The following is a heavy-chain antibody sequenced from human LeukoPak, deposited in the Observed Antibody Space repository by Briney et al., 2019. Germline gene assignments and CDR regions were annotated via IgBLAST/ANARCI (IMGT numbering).Heavy chain of an antibody. J-gene: IGHJ5*02. V-gene: IGHV1-2*02. CDR1: GYTFTGYY. CDR3: ARGSGSSWYYYGWFDP. D-gene: IGHD6-13*01. CDR2: INPNSGGT. Sequence: ASVKVSCKASGYTFTGYYMHWVRQAPGQGLEWMGWINPNSGGTNYAQKFQGRVTMTRNTSISTAYMELSSLRSEDTAVYYCARGSGSSWYYYGWFDPWGQGTLVTVSS.